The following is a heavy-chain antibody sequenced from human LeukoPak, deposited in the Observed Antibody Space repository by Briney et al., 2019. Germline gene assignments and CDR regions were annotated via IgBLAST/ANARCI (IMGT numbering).Heavy chain of an antibody. CDR2: VYHSGGA. V-gene: IGHV4/OR15-8*01. Sequence: SETLSLTCAVSGASIASHSWWSWVRQPPGKGLEWIGEVYHSGGANYKPSLKSRVTISVDTSKNQFSLKLNSVTAADTAVYFCARDLYTADGMDVWGQGTTVTVSS. CDR1: GASIASHSW. CDR3: ARDLYTADGMDV. D-gene: IGHD5-18*01. J-gene: IGHJ6*02.